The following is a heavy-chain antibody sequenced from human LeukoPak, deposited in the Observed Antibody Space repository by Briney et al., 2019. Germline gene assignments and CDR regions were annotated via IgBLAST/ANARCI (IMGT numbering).Heavy chain of an antibody. CDR1: SGSISSYH. CDR3: ARHSLEWELLGNDAFDI. D-gene: IGHD1-26*01. Sequence: SETLSLTCTVSSGSISSYHWSWIRQPPGKGLEWIGHIYYSGSTNYNASLKSRVTMSLDTSKKQFSLKLRSVTAADTAMYYCARHSLEWELLGNDAFDIWGQETMVTVSS. V-gene: IGHV4-59*08. CDR2: IYYSGST. J-gene: IGHJ3*02.